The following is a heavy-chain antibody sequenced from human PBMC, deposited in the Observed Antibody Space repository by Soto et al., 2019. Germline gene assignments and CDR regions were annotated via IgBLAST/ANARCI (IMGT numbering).Heavy chain of an antibody. CDR1: GGSISSGGYY. CDR3: AREGRGYYYGSGSYSHFDY. Sequence: QVQLQESGPGLVKPSQTLSLTCTVSGGSISSGGYYWSWIRQHPGKGLEWIGYIYYSGSTYYNPALKRRVTISVDTAKNQFSLKLSSVTAADTAVYYCAREGRGYYYGSGSYSHFDYWGQGTLVTVSS. V-gene: IGHV4-31*03. J-gene: IGHJ4*02. CDR2: IYYSGST. D-gene: IGHD3-10*01.